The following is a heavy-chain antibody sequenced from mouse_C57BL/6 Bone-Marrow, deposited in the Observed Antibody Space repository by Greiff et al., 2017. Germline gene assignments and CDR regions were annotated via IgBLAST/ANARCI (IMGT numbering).Heavy chain of an antibody. Sequence: VQLQQSGAELVRPGTSVKLSCKASGYTFTSYWMHWVKQRPGQGLEWIGVIDPSDSYTNYNQKFKGKATLTVDTSSSTAYMQLSSLTSEDSAVYYCARLGVLRDYWGQGTTLTVSS. V-gene: IGHV1-59*01. CDR1: GYTFTSYW. J-gene: IGHJ2*01. CDR2: IDPSDSYT. CDR3: ARLGVLRDY. D-gene: IGHD3-3*01.